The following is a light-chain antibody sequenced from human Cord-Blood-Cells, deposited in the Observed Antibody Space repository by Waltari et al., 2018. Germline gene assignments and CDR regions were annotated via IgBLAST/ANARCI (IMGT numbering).Light chain of an antibody. CDR2: WAS. CDR3: QQYYSTPPYT. V-gene: IGKV4-1*01. Sequence: DIVMTQSPDSLAVSLGERATINCKSSPSVLYSSNNKNYLAWYQQKPGQPPRLLIYWASTRESGVPYRFSGSGSGTDFTLTISSLQAEDVAVYYCQQYYSTPPYTFGQGTKLEIK. CDR1: PSVLYSSNNKNY. J-gene: IGKJ2*01.